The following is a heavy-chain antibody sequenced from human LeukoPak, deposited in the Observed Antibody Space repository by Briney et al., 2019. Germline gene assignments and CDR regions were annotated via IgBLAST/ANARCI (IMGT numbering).Heavy chain of an antibody. Sequence: PSETLSLTCTVSSGSITNYYRSWIRQPPGKGLELIGFIYYNGYTNYNPSLKSRVTMSVDTSKNQLSLTVSSVTAADTAVYHCARRSWSQWVFDYWGQGTPVTVSS. V-gene: IGHV4-59*08. J-gene: IGHJ4*02. CDR2: IYYNGYT. D-gene: IGHD2-8*01. CDR1: SGSITNYY. CDR3: ARRSWSQWVFDY.